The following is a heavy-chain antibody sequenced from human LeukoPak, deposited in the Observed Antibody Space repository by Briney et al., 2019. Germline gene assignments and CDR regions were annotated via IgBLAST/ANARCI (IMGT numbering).Heavy chain of an antibody. Sequence: PGGSLRLSCAASGFTFTNYAMHWVRQAPGKGLEWVAAISYDGNNKDYADSVNGRFTISRDNSKNTLYTSKNTLYLQMNSLRAEDSAVYYCARDTTYYYDSSGRPGGYFDYWGQGTLVTVSS. CDR3: ARDTTYYYDSSGRPGGYFDY. V-gene: IGHV3-30-3*01. D-gene: IGHD3-22*01. CDR2: ISYDGNNK. J-gene: IGHJ4*02. CDR1: GFTFTNYA.